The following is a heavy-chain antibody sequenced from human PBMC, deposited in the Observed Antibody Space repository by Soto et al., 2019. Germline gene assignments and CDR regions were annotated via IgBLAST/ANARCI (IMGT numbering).Heavy chain of an antibody. CDR1: GFTFSSYA. D-gene: IGHD5-18*01. CDR2: ISGSGGST. CDR3: ARYGSGVRGYSYGYFDY. J-gene: IGHJ4*02. Sequence: HPGGSLRLSCAASGFTFSSYAMSWVRQAPGKGLEWVSAISGSGGSTYYADSVKGRFTISRDNSKNTLYLQMNSLRAEDTAVYYCARYGSGVRGYSYGYFDYWGQGTLVTISS. V-gene: IGHV3-23*01.